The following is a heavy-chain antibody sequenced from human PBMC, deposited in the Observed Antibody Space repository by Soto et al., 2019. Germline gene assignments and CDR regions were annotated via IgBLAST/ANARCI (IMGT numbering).Heavy chain of an antibody. CDR2: ISPKSGGT. J-gene: IGHJ4*02. CDR1: GYSFIDYD. CDR3: ARPPGYISDWYYFDL. V-gene: IGHV1-2*02. D-gene: IGHD3-9*01. Sequence: ASVKVSCKASGYSFIDYDIHWVRQAPGQGFEWMGRISPKSGGTNYAQKFEGRVTMTWDTSLNTAYMELSSLISDDTAVYYCARPPGYISDWYYFDLWGQGTLVTVSS.